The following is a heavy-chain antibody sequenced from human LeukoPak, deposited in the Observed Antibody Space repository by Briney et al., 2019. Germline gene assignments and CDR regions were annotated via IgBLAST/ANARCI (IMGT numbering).Heavy chain of an antibody. V-gene: IGHV3-74*01. CDR3: ARVRWGGLYYFDS. J-gene: IGHJ4*02. Sequence: GGSLRLSCAASGFTFSSYWMHWVRQAPGKGLVGVSRINSDGRSTNYADSVKGRFTMSRDNAKNTLYLQMNSLRAEDTAVYYCARVRWGGLYYFDSWGQGTLVTVSS. CDR1: GFTFSSYW. D-gene: IGHD3-16*01. CDR2: INSDGRST.